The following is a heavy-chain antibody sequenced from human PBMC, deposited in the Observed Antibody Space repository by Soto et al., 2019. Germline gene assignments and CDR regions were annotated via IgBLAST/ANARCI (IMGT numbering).Heavy chain of an antibody. V-gene: IGHV2-5*02. CDR1: GFSLSTSGLG. CDR2: ISWDDDK. D-gene: IGHD2-15*01. J-gene: IGHJ4*02. CDR3: AHLVVAGITYYCDS. Sequence: QITLKESGPTLVKPTQTLTLTCTFSGFSLSTSGLGVCWIRPPPGKALEWLTFISWDDDKRNSPFLKSRLTITKDTAKNQVVLTMTYMDPVDTATYYFAHLVVAGITYYCDSWGQGTLGTVSS.